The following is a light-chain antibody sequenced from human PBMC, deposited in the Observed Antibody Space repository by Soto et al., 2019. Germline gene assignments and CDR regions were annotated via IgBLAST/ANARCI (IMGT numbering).Light chain of an antibody. Sequence: QSALTQPASVSGSPGQSITISCTGTSSDVGAFNYVSWYLQYPGKAPKLMIYEVVNRPSGVSNRFSGSKSGNTAPLTVSGLQAEDEADYYCCSYASGSIYVFGTGTKVTVL. J-gene: IGLJ1*01. CDR3: CSYASGSIYV. CDR2: EVV. V-gene: IGLV2-14*01. CDR1: SSDVGAFNY.